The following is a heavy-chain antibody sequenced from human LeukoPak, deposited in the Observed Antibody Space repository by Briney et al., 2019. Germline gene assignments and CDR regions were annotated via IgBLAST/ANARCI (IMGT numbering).Heavy chain of an antibody. J-gene: IGHJ6*02. Sequence: ASVKVSCKASGYTFTSYGISGVRQAPGQGLEWMGWISAYNGNTNYAQKLQGRVTMTTDTSTTTAYMELRSLRSDDTAVYYCARGSGRHYYYYGMDVWGQGTTVTVSS. CDR3: ARGSGRHYYYYGMDV. CDR2: ISAYNGNT. V-gene: IGHV1-18*01. D-gene: IGHD1-26*01. CDR1: GYTFTSYG.